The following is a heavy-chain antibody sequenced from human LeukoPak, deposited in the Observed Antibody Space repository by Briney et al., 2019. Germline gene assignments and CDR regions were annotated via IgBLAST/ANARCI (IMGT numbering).Heavy chain of an antibody. CDR1: GFTFSDYY. D-gene: IGHD1-26*01. CDR2: ISSSGSTI. J-gene: IGHJ3*02. Sequence: GGSLRLSCAASGFTFSDYYMSWIRQAPGKGLEWVSYISSSGSTIYYADSVKGRFTISRDNAKNSLYLQMNSLRAEDTALYYCAKDIEWELRAFDIWGQGTMVTVSS. V-gene: IGHV3-11*01. CDR3: AKDIEWELRAFDI.